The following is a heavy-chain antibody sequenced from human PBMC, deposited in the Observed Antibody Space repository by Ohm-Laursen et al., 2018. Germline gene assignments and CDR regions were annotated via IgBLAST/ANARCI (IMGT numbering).Heavy chain of an antibody. V-gene: IGHV3-48*01. Sequence: SLRLSCAATGFTSRTYSMNWVRQSPGKGLEWLSYIDASGGTIYYADSVKGRLTISRDNAKNSLYLQMSGLRGEDTAVYYCARGAPFYGGFDYWGQGTLVTVSS. CDR3: ARGAPFYGGFDY. CDR2: IDASGGTI. J-gene: IGHJ4*02. D-gene: IGHD4-17*01. CDR1: GFTSRTYS.